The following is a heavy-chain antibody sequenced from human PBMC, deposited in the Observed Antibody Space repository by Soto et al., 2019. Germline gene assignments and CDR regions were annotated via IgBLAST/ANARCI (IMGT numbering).Heavy chain of an antibody. CDR2: IYHSGST. J-gene: IGHJ4*02. D-gene: IGHD4-17*01. CDR3: ARGGTYGDYDDY. CDR1: GGSISSGGYS. Sequence: SETLSLTCAVSGGSISSGGYSWSWIRQPPGKGLEWIGYIYHSGSTYYNPSLKSRVTISVDRSKNQFSLKLSSVTAADTAVYYCARGGTYGDYDDYWGQGTLVTVSS. V-gene: IGHV4-30-2*01.